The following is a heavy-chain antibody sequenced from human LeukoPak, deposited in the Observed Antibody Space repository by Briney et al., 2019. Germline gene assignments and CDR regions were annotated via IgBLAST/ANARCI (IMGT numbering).Heavy chain of an antibody. CDR2: ISGSAGNI. J-gene: IGHJ4*02. CDR1: GFTFSSYA. D-gene: IGHD6-13*01. Sequence: GGSLRLSCAASGFTFSSYAMSWVRQAPGKGLEWVSAISGSAGNIYYADSVKGRFTISRDNSKNTLYLQMNSLRAEDTAVYYCAKESKTRIAALDFWGQGTLVTVSS. V-gene: IGHV3-23*01. CDR3: AKESKTRIAALDF.